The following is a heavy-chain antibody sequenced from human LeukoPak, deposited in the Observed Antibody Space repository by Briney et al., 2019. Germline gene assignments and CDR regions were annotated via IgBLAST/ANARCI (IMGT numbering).Heavy chain of an antibody. CDR2: ICYSGST. Sequence: SETLSLTCTVSGGSISSYYWSWIRQPPGKGLEWIGYICYSGSTNYNPSLKSRVTISVDTSKNQFSLKLSSVTAADTAVYYCARDSGSNWFDPWGQGTLVTVSS. V-gene: IGHV4-59*01. J-gene: IGHJ5*02. CDR1: GGSISSYY. CDR3: ARDSGSNWFDP.